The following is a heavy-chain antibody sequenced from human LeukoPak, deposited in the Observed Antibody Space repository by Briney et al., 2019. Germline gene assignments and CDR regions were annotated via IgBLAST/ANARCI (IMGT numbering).Heavy chain of an antibody. CDR2: INHSGST. D-gene: IGHD2-2*01. J-gene: IGHJ4*02. V-gene: IGHV4-34*01. Sequence: SETLSLTCAVYGGSFSGYYWSWIRQPPGKGLEWIGEINHSGSTNYNPSLKSRVTISVDTSKNQFSLKLSSVTAADTAVYYCARGCSSTSCYPQGDYWGQGTLVTVSS. CDR3: ARGCSSTSCYPQGDY. CDR1: GGSFSGYY.